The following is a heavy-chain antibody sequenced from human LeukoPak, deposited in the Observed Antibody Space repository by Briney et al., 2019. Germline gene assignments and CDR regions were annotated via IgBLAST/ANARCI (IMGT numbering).Heavy chain of an antibody. CDR2: ISAYNGNT. Sequence: ASVKVSCKASGYTFTSYGISWVRQAPGQGLEWMGWISAYNGNTNYAQKLQGRVTMTTDTSTSTAYMELRSLRSDVTAVYYCARDLRYVTGWYYYGMDVWGQGTTVTVSS. CDR3: ARDLRYVTGWYYYGMDV. J-gene: IGHJ6*02. D-gene: IGHD1-20*01. CDR1: GYTFTSYG. V-gene: IGHV1-18*01.